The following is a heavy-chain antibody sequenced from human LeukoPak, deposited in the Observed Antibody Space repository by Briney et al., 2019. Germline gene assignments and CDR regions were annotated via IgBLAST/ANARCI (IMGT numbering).Heavy chain of an antibody. V-gene: IGHV3-30*18. J-gene: IGHJ4*02. Sequence: GTSLRLSCAASGFPFSDYGMYWVRQAPGKGLEWLAVISHDGSNKYYADSVKGRFTISRDNSKNTLYLQMNSLRAEDTGVYYCAKDLSSGSRRAYWGQGTLVTVSS. CDR2: ISHDGSNK. CDR3: AKDLSSGSRRAY. D-gene: IGHD6-19*01. CDR1: GFPFSDYG.